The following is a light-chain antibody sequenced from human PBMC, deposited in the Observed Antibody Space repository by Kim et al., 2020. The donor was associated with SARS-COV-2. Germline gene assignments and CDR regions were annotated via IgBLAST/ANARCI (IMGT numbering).Light chain of an antibody. J-gene: IGKJ2*01. CDR2: GAS. Sequence: EVVLTQSPGTLSLSPGQRATLSCRASQSVSSSYLAWYQQKPGQAPSLLMYGASSRANGIPDRFSGSASGTDSTLTISRLEPEDFAVYYCQHYGTSPRTFGQGTKLEI. CDR1: QSVSSSY. CDR3: QHYGTSPRT. V-gene: IGKV3-20*01.